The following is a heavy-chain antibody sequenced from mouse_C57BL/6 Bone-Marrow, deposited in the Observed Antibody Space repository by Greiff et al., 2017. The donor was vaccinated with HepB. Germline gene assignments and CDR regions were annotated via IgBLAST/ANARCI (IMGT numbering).Heavy chain of an antibody. Sequence: QVTLKVSGPGILQPSQTLSLTCSFSGFSLSTFGMGVGWIRQPSGKGLVGLAHIWWDDDKYYNPALKSRLTLSKDTSKNQVFHKIANVVTSDTATYCYSTYCEYDGDYFDYWGQGTTLTVSS. J-gene: IGHJ2*01. V-gene: IGHV8-8*01. CDR2: IWWDDDK. CDR1: GFSLSTFGMG. CDR3: STYCEYDGDYFDY. D-gene: IGHD2-4*01.